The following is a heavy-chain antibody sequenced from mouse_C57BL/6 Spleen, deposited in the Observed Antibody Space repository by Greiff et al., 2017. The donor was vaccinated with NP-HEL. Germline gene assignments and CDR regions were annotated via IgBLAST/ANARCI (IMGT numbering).Heavy chain of an antibody. CDR2: IRSKSSNYAT. V-gene: IGHV10-3*01. J-gene: IGHJ4*01. CDR1: GFTFNTYA. Sequence: EVKLVESGGGLVQPKGSLKLSCAASGFTFNTYAMHWVRQAPGKGLEWVGRIRSKSSNYATYYADSVKDRFTISRDDSQSILYLQMNNLKTEDTAMYYCVRVRLLGYAMDYWGQGTSVTVSS. CDR3: VRVRLLGYAMDY. D-gene: IGHD2-3*01.